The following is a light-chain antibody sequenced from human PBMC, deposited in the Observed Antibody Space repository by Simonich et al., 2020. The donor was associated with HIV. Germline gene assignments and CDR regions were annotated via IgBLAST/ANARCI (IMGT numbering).Light chain of an antibody. J-gene: IGKJ1*01. Sequence: DIVMTQSPDSLAVSLGERATINCKSSRSVLYSSNNKNYLAWYQPKPGQPPNLLIYWASTRESGVPDRFSASGSGTDFTLTISSLQAEDVAVYYCQQYYSTPPTFGQGTKVEIK. CDR1: RSVLYSSNNKNY. CDR3: QQYYSTPPT. V-gene: IGKV4-1*01. CDR2: WAS.